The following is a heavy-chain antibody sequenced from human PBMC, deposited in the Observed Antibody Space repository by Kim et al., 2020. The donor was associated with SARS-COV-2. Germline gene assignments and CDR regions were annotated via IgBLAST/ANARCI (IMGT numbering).Heavy chain of an antibody. CDR2: INTDTGNP. CDR1: GYTFRDYA. D-gene: IGHD3-10*01. CDR3: ARRPQSSGSPNYFDY. J-gene: IGHJ4*02. V-gene: IGHV7-4-1*02. Sequence: ASVKVSCKASGYTFRDYAMNWVRQAPGQGLEWMGWINTDTGNPTYAQGFTGRFVFSLYTSVRTAYLQITSLKAEDTAVYYCARRPQSSGSPNYFDYWGQGTLVTVSS.